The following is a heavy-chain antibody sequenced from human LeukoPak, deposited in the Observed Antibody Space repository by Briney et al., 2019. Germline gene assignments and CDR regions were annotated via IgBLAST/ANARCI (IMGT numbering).Heavy chain of an antibody. D-gene: IGHD1-14*01. CDR3: ARVPRARGITGYYFDS. CDR1: GFSFYDYP. J-gene: IGHJ4*02. CDR2: TSYDATKV. V-gene: IGHV3-30-3*01. Sequence: QPGGSLRLSCATSGFSFYDYPMHWVRQAPGRGLEWVAVTSYDATKVYNGDSVKGRFTVSRDDSKNTLYLQMNSLRAEDTAVYYCARVPRARGITGYYFDSWGQGTLVTV.